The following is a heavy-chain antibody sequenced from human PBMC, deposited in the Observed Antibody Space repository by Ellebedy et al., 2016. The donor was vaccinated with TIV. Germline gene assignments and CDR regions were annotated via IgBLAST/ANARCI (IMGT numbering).Heavy chain of an antibody. J-gene: IGHJ4*02. CDR2: IDSGGTTT. V-gene: IGHV3-11*01. CDR3: ARERIAARPYWTDTDY. CDR1: GFTFSDYY. D-gene: IGHD6-6*01. Sequence: GESLKISCVASGFTFSDYYMSWIRQAPGKGLEWISYIDSGGTTTYHADSVKGRFTISRDNAKNSLYLQMNSLRAEDTAVYYCARERIAARPYWTDTDYWGQGTLVTVSS.